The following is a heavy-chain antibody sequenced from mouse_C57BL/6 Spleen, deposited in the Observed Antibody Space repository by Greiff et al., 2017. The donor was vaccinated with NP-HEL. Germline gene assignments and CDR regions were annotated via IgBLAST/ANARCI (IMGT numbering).Heavy chain of an antibody. Sequence: QVQLQQPGAELVKPGASVKLSCKASGYTFTSYWMHWVKQRPGQGLEWIGMIYPNSGSTNYNEKFKSKATLTVDKSSITAYMQLSSLTSEDSAFYYCAFGTDYYAMDYWGQGTSVTVSS. V-gene: IGHV1-64*01. J-gene: IGHJ4*01. D-gene: IGHD3-1*01. CDR3: AFGTDYYAMDY. CDR2: IYPNSGST. CDR1: GYTFTSYW.